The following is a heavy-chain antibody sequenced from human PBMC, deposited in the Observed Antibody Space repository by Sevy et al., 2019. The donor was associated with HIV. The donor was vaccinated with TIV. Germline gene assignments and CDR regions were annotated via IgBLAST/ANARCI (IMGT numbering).Heavy chain of an antibody. CDR3: AHRSYTSGWYKVHFDP. CDR2: IHWNDDK. V-gene: IGHV2-5*01. D-gene: IGHD6-19*01. J-gene: IGHJ5*02. CDR1: GFSFNTAGVG. Sequence: SGPTLVNPTQTLTLTCTFSGFSFNTAGVGVGWIRQPPGKALECLALIHWNDDKYYNPSLSSRLTITKDTSENEVVLTMANMGPEDTVTYFCAHRSYTSGWYKVHFDPWGQGTLVTVSS.